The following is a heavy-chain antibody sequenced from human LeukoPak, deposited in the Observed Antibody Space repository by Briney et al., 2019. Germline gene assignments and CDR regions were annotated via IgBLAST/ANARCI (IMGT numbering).Heavy chain of an antibody. J-gene: IGHJ3*02. Sequence: SETLSLTCTVSGGSISSYYWSWLRQPPGKGLEWIGYIYYSGSTNYNPSLKSRVTISVDTSKNQFSLKLSSVTAADTAVYYCARPVEMATDDAFDIWGQGTMVTVSS. CDR1: GGSISSYY. CDR2: IYYSGST. CDR3: ARPVEMATDDAFDI. D-gene: IGHD5-24*01. V-gene: IGHV4-59*01.